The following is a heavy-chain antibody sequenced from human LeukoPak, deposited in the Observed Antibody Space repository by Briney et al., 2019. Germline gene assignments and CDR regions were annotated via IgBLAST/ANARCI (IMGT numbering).Heavy chain of an antibody. Sequence: GESLKISCKGSGYSFTSYWIGWVRHMPGKGLEWMGIIYPGDSDTRYSPSFQGQVTISADKSISTAYLQWSSLRAEDTAVYYCARDYRDYDSSGYYFYWGQGTLVTVSS. CDR1: GYSFTSYW. CDR2: IYPGDSDT. V-gene: IGHV5-51*01. J-gene: IGHJ4*02. CDR3: ARDYRDYDSSGYYFY. D-gene: IGHD3-22*01.